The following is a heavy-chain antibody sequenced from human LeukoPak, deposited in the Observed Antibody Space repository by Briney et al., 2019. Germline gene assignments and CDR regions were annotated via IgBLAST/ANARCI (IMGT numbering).Heavy chain of an antibody. CDR2: ISDSDGST. Sequence: GGSLRLSCAATGFTFSGYAMSWVRQAPGKGLEWVSAISDSDGSTYYADSVKGRFTISRDNSKNTLYLQMNSLRAEDTAVYFCAKDSVGVAGPDYWGQGTLVTVSS. CDR3: AKDSVGVAGPDY. V-gene: IGHV3-23*01. J-gene: IGHJ4*02. CDR1: GFTFSGYA. D-gene: IGHD6-19*01.